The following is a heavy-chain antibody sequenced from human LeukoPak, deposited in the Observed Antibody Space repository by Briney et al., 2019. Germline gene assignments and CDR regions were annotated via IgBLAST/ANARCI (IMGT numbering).Heavy chain of an antibody. Sequence: GGSLRLSCAASGFTFSSYWMHWVRQAPGKGLVWVSRINSDGSSTSYADSVKGRFTISRDNAKNTLYLQMNSLRAEDTAVYYCARGPNFSGWLDYWGQGTLVTASS. J-gene: IGHJ4*02. CDR2: INSDGSST. D-gene: IGHD6-19*01. CDR1: GFTFSSYW. CDR3: ARGPNFSGWLDY. V-gene: IGHV3-74*01.